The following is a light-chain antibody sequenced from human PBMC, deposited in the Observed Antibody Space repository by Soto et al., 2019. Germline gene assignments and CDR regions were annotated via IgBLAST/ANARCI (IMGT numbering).Light chain of an antibody. V-gene: IGKV3-11*01. J-gene: IGKJ4*01. CDR2: DAS. CDR3: QQRSNWPPVT. CDR1: QSVSSY. Sequence: EIVSTQSPATLSLSPGERATLSCRASQSVSSYLAWYQQKPGQAPRLLIYDASNRATGIPARFSGSGSGTDFTLTIRSLEPEDFAIYYCQQRSNWPPVTFGGGTKVEIK.